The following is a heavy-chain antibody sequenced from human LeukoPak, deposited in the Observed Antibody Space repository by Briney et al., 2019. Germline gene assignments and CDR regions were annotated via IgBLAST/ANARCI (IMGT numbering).Heavy chain of an antibody. V-gene: IGHV4-31*03. CDR3: ARDLVVTTITSDYYYYMDV. CDR1: GGSISSGGYY. J-gene: IGHJ6*03. Sequence: PSETLSLTCTVSGGSISSGGYYWSWIRQHPGKGLEWIGYIYYSGSTYYNPSLKSRVTISVDTSKNQFSLKLSSVTAADTAVYYCARDLVVTTITSDYYYYMDVWGKGTTVTVSS. D-gene: IGHD4-11*01. CDR2: IYYSGST.